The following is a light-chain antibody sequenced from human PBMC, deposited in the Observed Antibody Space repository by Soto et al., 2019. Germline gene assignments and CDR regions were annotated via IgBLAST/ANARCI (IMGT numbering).Light chain of an antibody. V-gene: IGLV3-21*02. CDR3: QVWDSISDHYV. Sequence: SYELAQPPSVSVALGQTARITCGGNNMGSIGVHWYQQNPGQAPVLVVYDDSGRPSGIPERFSGSNSGNTATLTISRVEAGDEADYYCQVWDSISDHYVFGTGTKVTVL. J-gene: IGLJ1*01. CDR2: DDS. CDR1: NMGSIG.